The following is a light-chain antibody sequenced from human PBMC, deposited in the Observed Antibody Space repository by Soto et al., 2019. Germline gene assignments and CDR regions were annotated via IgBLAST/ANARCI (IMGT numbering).Light chain of an antibody. V-gene: IGKV1-16*02. CDR1: QGISNF. CDR3: QQSHSYPWT. Sequence: DIQRTQSASSLSASVGDRVSITCRASQGISNFLAWFQHKPGQAPKPLIYAASSLQNGVPSKFSGSGSGTEVTLTISSLKPEDSSTYYCQQSHSYPWTFGQGTKVDIK. CDR2: AAS. J-gene: IGKJ1*01.